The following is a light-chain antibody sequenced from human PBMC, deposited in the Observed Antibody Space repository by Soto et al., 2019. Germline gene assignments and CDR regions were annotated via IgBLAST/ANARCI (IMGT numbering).Light chain of an antibody. CDR1: QSAGNF. V-gene: IGKV3D-15*01. Sequence: EIVMTQSPATLSVSPGETASLSCRASQSAGNFLAWYQQKPGQAPRLLIYYISTRATGIPARFSGSGSGTEFTLTINSLQSEDSAVYYCQQHNQWPITFGQRTLLEVK. CDR3: QQHNQWPIT. CDR2: YIS. J-gene: IGKJ5*01.